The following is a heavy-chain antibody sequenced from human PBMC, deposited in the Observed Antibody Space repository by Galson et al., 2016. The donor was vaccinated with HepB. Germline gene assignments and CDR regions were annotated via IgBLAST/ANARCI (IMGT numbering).Heavy chain of an antibody. Sequence: SLRLSCAASGFTFSTYAMHWVRQAPGKGLEWVAVISYDGSNKYYADSVKGRFTISRDNSKNTLYLQMNSLRAEDTAVYYCARSRAARSHFDYWGQGTLVTVSS. CDR2: ISYDGSNK. J-gene: IGHJ4*02. CDR1: GFTFSTYA. V-gene: IGHV3-30-3*01. D-gene: IGHD6-6*01. CDR3: ARSRAARSHFDY.